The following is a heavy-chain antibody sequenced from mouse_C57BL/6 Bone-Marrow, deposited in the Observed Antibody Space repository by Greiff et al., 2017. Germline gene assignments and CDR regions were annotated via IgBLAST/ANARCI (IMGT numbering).Heavy chain of an antibody. Sequence: VQLQQPGAELVKPGASVKLSCKASGYTFTSYWMHWVKQRPGQGLEWIGMIHPNSGSTNYNEKFKSKATLTVNKASSTAYMKLSSLTSEDSAVYYCASEQGRDYWGQGTTLTVSS. CDR3: ASEQGRDY. J-gene: IGHJ2*01. CDR1: GYTFTSYW. D-gene: IGHD4-1*01. CDR2: IHPNSGST. V-gene: IGHV1-64*01.